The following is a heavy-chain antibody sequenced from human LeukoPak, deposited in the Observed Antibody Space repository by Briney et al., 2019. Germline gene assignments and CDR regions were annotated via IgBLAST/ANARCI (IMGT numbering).Heavy chain of an antibody. CDR2: ISYSGYT. CDR3: ARGRNDNGGMFFDS. J-gene: IGHJ4*02. CDR1: GGSIRSYY. D-gene: IGHD4-23*01. Sequence: SETLSLTRTVSGGSIRSYYWSWIRQAPGKGLEWIGFISYSGYTSYSPSLKSRVAISVDTSKSQFSLRLSSMTAADTAIYYCARGRNDNGGMFFDSWAQGTLVTVSS. V-gene: IGHV4-59*01.